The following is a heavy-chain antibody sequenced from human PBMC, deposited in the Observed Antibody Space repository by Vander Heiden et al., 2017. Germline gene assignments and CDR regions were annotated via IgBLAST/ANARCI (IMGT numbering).Heavy chain of an antibody. D-gene: IGHD2-2*02. Sequence: EVQLVESGGGLVQPGGSLRLSCAASGFPFSRDWIGWVRQAPGRGREWVANIKQDGSEKYYVASVKGRFTISRDNAKNSLYLQMNSLRAEDTAVYYCASDSAGLVPAAIYYFDYWGQGTLVTVSS. CDR1: GFPFSRDW. CDR2: IKQDGSEK. CDR3: ASDSAGLVPAAIYYFDY. V-gene: IGHV3-7*01. J-gene: IGHJ4*02.